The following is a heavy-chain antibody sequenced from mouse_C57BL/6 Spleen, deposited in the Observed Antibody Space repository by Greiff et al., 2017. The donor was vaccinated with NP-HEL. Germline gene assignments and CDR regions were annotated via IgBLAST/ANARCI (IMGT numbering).Heavy chain of an antibody. CDR2: IHPNSGST. CDR3: ASSFYYGTFFDY. CDR1: GYTFTSYW. D-gene: IGHD1-1*01. V-gene: IGHV1-64*01. J-gene: IGHJ2*01. Sequence: VQLQQSGAELVKPGASVKLSCKASGYTFTSYWMHWVKQRPGQGLEWIGMIHPNSGSTNYNAKFKSKATLTVDKSSSTAYMQLSSLTSEDSAVYYCASSFYYGTFFDYWGQGTTLTVSS.